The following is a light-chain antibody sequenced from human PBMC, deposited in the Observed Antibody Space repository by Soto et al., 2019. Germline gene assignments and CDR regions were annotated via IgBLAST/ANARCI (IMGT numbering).Light chain of an antibody. CDR3: SSYTSRSTPCV. J-gene: IGLJ1*01. Sequence: QSVLTQPASVSGSPGQSITISCTGTSSDVGGYNYVSWYQQHPGKAPRLMIYKVTNRPSGVSNRFSGSKSGNTASLTISGLQAEDEADYYCSSYTSRSTPCVFGTGTKLTVL. V-gene: IGLV2-14*01. CDR2: KVT. CDR1: SSDVGGYNY.